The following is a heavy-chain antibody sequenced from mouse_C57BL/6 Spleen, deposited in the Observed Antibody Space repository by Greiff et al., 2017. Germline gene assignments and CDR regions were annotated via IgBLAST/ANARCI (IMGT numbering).Heavy chain of an antibody. D-gene: IGHD1-1*01. V-gene: IGHV5-9*01. J-gene: IGHJ1*03. Sequence: DVMLVESGGGLVKPGGSLKLSCAASGFTFSSYTMSWVRQTPEKRLEWVATISGGGGNTYYPDSVKGRFTISRDNAKNTLYLHMSSLRSEDTALYYSASFGSSYWYYDVWGTGTTVTVSS. CDR2: ISGGGGNT. CDR3: ASFGSSYWYYDV. CDR1: GFTFSSYT.